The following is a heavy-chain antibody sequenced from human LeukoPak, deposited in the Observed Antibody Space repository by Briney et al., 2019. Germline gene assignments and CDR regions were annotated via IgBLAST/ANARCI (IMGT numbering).Heavy chain of an antibody. V-gene: IGHV3-53*01. Sequence: GGSLRLSCAASGFSVNNNYMTWVRQAPGKGLEWVSLIYTGGTIYYADSVKGRFTISRANSKKKLYLQMNSLTAEDPAVYYCALLWYGELPQVDYWGQGTLVTVSS. CDR1: GFSVNNNY. CDR2: IYTGGTI. D-gene: IGHD3-10*01. J-gene: IGHJ4*02. CDR3: ALLWYGELPQVDY.